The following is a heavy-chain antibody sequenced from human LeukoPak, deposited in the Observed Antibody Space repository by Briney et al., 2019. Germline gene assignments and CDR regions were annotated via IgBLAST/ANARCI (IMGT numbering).Heavy chain of an antibody. J-gene: IGHJ4*02. CDR3: ARGQYSPNY. D-gene: IGHD2-15*01. Sequence: GGSLRLSCAASGFTFSDHYIDWVRQAPGKGLEWVAVIWYDGSNKYYTDSVKGRFTISRDNSKNTLYLQMNSLRAEDTAVYYCARGQYSPNYWGQGTLVTVSS. CDR2: IWYDGSNK. CDR1: GFTFSDHY. V-gene: IGHV3-33*08.